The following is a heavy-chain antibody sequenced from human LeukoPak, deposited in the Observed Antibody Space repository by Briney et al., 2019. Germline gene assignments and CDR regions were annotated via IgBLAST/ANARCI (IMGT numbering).Heavy chain of an antibody. CDR3: ARGRDRSKAGDL. CDR1: GGSCDDYY. J-gene: IGHJ5*02. V-gene: IGHV4-34*01. D-gene: IGHD5-24*01. Sequence: SETLSLTCAVQGGSCDDYYCSWIRQPPGKGLEWIGEIHPHGIFYYNSSLTSRVTISIDTSKSQFSLRLTSVTAADTALYYCARGRDRSKAGDLWGQGSLVIVSS. CDR2: IHPHGIF.